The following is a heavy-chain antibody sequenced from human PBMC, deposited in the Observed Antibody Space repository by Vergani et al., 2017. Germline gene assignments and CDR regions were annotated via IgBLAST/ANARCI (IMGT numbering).Heavy chain of an antibody. CDR1: GFTFDDYA. J-gene: IGHJ4*02. V-gene: IGHV3-9*01. Sequence: EVQLVESGGGSVQPGRSLRLSCAASGFTFDDYAMHWVRQAPGKGLEWVSGISWNSGSIGYADSVKGRFTISRDNAKNSLYLQMNSLRAEDTALYYCAKELTGAFDYWGQGTLVTVSS. CDR3: AKELTGAFDY. CDR2: ISWNSGSI. D-gene: IGHD7-27*01.